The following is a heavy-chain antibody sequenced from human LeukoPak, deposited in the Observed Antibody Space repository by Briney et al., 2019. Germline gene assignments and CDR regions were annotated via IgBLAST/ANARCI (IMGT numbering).Heavy chain of an antibody. CDR1: GGSISSSNW. CDR3: SRDRDYYDSTGYPFDF. V-gene: IGHV4-4*02. CDR2: IYHLGNT. J-gene: IGHJ4*02. D-gene: IGHD3-22*01. Sequence: SGTLSLTCTVSGGSISSSNWWSWVRQTPGKGLEWIGEIYHLGNTSYNPSLKSRVTMSVDKSKNQFSLKLSSVTAADTAIYYCSRDRDYYDSTGYPFDFWGQGTLVTVSS.